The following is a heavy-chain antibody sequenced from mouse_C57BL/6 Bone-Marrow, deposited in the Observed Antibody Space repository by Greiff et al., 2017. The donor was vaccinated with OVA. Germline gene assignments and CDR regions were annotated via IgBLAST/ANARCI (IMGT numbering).Heavy chain of an antibody. V-gene: IGHV1-55*01. CDR1: GYTFTSYW. J-gene: IGHJ3*01. CDR3: ARSTYDGYYGFAY. D-gene: IGHD2-3*01. CDR2: IYPGSGST. Sequence: VQLQQPGAELVKPGASVKMSCKASGYTFTSYWITWVKQRPGQGLEWIGDIYPGSGSTNYNEKFKSKATLTVDTSSSTAYMQLSSLTSEDSAVYYGARSTYDGYYGFAYWGQGTLVTVSA.